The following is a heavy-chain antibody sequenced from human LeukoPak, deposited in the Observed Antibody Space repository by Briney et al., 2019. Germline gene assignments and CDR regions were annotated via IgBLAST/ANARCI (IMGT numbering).Heavy chain of an antibody. D-gene: IGHD6-19*01. Sequence: PGGSLRLSCAASGFTVSSNYMSWVRQAPGKGLEWVSVIYSGGSTYYADSVKGRFTISRDNSKNTLYLQMNSLRAEDTAVYYCASIAVAGTYYYYGMDVWGQGTTVTVSS. CDR3: ASIAVAGTYYYYGMDV. CDR2: IYSGGST. J-gene: IGHJ6*02. CDR1: GFTVSSNY. V-gene: IGHV3-66*01.